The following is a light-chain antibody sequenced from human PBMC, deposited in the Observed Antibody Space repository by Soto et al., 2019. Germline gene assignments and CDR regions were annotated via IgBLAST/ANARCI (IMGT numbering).Light chain of an antibody. CDR3: CSYAGSSTFLYV. J-gene: IGLJ1*01. CDR1: SSDVGSYNL. V-gene: IGLV2-23*03. CDR2: EGS. Sequence: QSALTQPASVSGSPGQSITISCTGTSSDVGSYNLVSWYQQHPGKAPKLMIYEGSKRPSGVSNRFSGSKSGNTASLTISGLQAEDEADYYCCSYAGSSTFLYVFGTGTKVTGL.